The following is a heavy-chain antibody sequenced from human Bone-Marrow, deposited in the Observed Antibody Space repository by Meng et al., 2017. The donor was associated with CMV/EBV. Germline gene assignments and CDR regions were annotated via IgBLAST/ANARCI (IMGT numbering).Heavy chain of an antibody. D-gene: IGHD6-13*01. Sequence: GSLRLSCTVSGGSISSYYWSWIRQPPGKGLEWIGYAFHSGGTHYNPSLMGRVTISIDKSRNQFSLILTSVTAADTAIYYCARDPTSSIWHRFDPWGQGTLVTVSS. J-gene: IGHJ5*02. CDR2: AFHSGGT. V-gene: IGHV4-59*01. CDR1: GGSISSYY. CDR3: ARDPTSSIWHRFDP.